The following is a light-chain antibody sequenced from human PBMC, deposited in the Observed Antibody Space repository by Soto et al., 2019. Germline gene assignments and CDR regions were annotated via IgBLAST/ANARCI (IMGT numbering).Light chain of an antibody. CDR2: EVN. Sequence: QSVLTQPASVSGSPGQSITISCAGTGGDVGSYNLISWYQQHPGTAPKLIIFEVNRRPSGVSDRFSGSKSGNTASLTISGLQAEDEADFFCCSYAGSDAWVFGGGTKLTVL. V-gene: IGLV2-23*02. CDR1: GGDVGSYNL. CDR3: CSYAGSDAWV. J-gene: IGLJ3*02.